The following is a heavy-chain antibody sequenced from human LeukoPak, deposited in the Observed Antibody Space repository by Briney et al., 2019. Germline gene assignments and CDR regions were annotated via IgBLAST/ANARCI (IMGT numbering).Heavy chain of an antibody. V-gene: IGHV4-31*03. J-gene: IGHJ5*02. CDR1: GGSISSGGYY. CDR2: IYYSGST. D-gene: IGHD2-21*01. CDR3: ARDLARQGREWFDP. Sequence: SETLSLTCTVSGGSISSGGYYWSWIRQHPGKGLEWIGYIYYSGSTYYNPSLKSRVTISVDTSKNQFSLKLSSVTAADTAVYYCARDLARQGREWFDPWGQGTLVTVSS.